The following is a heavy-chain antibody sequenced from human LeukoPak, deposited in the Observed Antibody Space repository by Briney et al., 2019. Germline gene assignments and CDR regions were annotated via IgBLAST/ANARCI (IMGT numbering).Heavy chain of an antibody. CDR2: IKQDGSEK. Sequence: PGGSLRLSCAASGFTFSSYSMSWVRQAPGKGLEWVANIKQDGSEKYYVDSVKGRFTISRDNAKNSLYLQMNSLRADDTAVYYCARGRVGATLLNWGQGTLVTVSS. J-gene: IGHJ4*02. V-gene: IGHV3-7*01. D-gene: IGHD1-26*01. CDR1: GFTFSSYS. CDR3: ARGRVGATLLN.